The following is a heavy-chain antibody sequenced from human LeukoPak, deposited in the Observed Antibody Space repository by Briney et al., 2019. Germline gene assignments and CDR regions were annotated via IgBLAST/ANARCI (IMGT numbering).Heavy chain of an antibody. D-gene: IGHD6-19*01. Sequence: GGSLRLSCAASGFTFSSYEMNWVRQAPGKGLEWVSSISSSSSYIYYADSVKGRFTISRDNAKNSLYLQMNSLRAEDTAVYYCARDIAVAGMDVWGQGTTVTVSS. CDR1: GFTFSSYE. J-gene: IGHJ6*02. CDR3: ARDIAVAGMDV. CDR2: ISSSSSYI. V-gene: IGHV3-21*01.